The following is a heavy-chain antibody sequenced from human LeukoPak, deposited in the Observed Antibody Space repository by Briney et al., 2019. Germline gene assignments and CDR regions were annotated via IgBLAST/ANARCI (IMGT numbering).Heavy chain of an antibody. CDR3: ARMRGGYYDSSGYYDY. CDR2: IYHSGST. CDR1: GGSIRSYY. J-gene: IGHJ4*02. V-gene: IGHV4-4*07. D-gene: IGHD3-22*01. Sequence: SETLSLTCTVSGGSIRSYYWSWIRQPAGKGLEWIGHIYHSGSTNDNPSLKSRVTMSVDTPKNQFSLKLSSVTAADTAVYYCARMRGGYYDSSGYYDYWGQGTLVTVSS.